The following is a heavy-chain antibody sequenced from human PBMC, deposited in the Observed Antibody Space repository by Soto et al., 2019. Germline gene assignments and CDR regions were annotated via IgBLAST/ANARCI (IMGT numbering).Heavy chain of an antibody. CDR2: ISYDGSNK. CDR3: ARPMTTVTTFDY. V-gene: IGHV3-30-3*01. CDR1: GFTFSSYA. Sequence: GGSLRLSCAASGFTFSSYAMHWVRQAPGKGLEWVAVISYDGSNKYYADSVKGRFTISRDNSKKALYLQMNSLRAEDTAVYYCARPMTTVTTFDYWGQGTLVTVSS. D-gene: IGHD4-17*01. J-gene: IGHJ4*02.